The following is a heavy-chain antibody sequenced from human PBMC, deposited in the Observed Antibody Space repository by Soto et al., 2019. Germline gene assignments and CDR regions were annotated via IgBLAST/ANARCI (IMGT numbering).Heavy chain of an antibody. V-gene: IGHV4-31*02. CDR2: IYYSGST. D-gene: IGHD3-3*01. J-gene: IGHJ4*02. Sequence: SETLSLTXTVSGGSISSGGYYWSWIRQHPGKGLEWIGYIYYSGSTYYSPSLKSRVTISVDTSKNQFSLKLSSVTAADTAVYYCARDRGVVTNYGIDYWGQGTLVTVSS. CDR1: GGSISSGGYY. CDR3: ARDRGVVTNYGIDY.